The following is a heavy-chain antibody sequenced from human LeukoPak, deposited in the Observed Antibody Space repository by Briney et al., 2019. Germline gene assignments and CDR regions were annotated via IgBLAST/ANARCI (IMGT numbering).Heavy chain of an antibody. D-gene: IGHD1-14*01. CDR2: IYSGGST. Sequence: PGGSLRLSCAAPGFTVSSNYMSWVRQAPGKGLEWVSVIYSGGSTYYADSVKGRFTISRDNSKNTLYLQMNSLRAEATAVYYCARASTGGYFDYWGQGTLVTVSS. CDR3: ARASTGGYFDY. CDR1: GFTVSSNY. V-gene: IGHV3-53*01. J-gene: IGHJ4*02.